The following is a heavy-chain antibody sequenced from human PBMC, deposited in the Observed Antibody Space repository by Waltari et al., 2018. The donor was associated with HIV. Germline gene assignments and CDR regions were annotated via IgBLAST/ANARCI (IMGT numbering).Heavy chain of an antibody. CDR3: AKDEAGAGSPEVWFDP. Sequence: EMQLLESGGGLVQPGGSLRLSCAASGSPVSSYAMHWVRQAPGKGLEWVSGISDSTGRTYYGDSVKGRFTISRDNSKNTLYLQMSSLRVEDTAIYYCAKDEAGAGSPEVWFDPWGQGTLVTVSS. D-gene: IGHD6-13*01. V-gene: IGHV3-23*01. CDR2: ISDSTGRT. J-gene: IGHJ5*02. CDR1: GSPVSSYA.